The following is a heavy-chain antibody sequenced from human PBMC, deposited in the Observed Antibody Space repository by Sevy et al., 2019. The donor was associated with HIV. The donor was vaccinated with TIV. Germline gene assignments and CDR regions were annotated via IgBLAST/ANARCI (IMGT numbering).Heavy chain of an antibody. CDR2: ISSSGSTI. CDR1: GFTFSDYC. D-gene: IGHD3-22*01. Sequence: GGSLRLSCAASGFTFSDYCMSWIRQAPGKGLEWVSYISSSGSTIYYADSVKGRFTISRDNAKNSLYLQMNSLRAEDTAVYYCARVWDDSSGPSGFDYWGQGTLVTVSS. CDR3: ARVWDDSSGPSGFDY. J-gene: IGHJ4*02. V-gene: IGHV3-11*01.